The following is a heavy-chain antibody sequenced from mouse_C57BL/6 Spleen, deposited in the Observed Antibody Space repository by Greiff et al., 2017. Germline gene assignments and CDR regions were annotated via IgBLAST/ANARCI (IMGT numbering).Heavy chain of an antibody. CDR1: GYTFTSYW. Sequence: VQLQQPGAELVRPGTSVKLSCKASGYTFTSYWMHWVKQRPGQGLEWIGVIDPSDSYTNYNQKFKGKATLTVDTSSSTAYMQLSSLTSEDSAVYYCARGYYGSSYLYYAMDYWGQGTSVTVSS. V-gene: IGHV1-59*01. D-gene: IGHD1-1*01. J-gene: IGHJ4*01. CDR3: ARGYYGSSYLYYAMDY. CDR2: IDPSDSYT.